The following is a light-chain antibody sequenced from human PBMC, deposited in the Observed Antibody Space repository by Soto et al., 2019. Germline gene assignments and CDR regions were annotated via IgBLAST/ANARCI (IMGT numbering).Light chain of an antibody. Sequence: SYVLTQPPSVSVAPGQTATITCGGDNIGSKIVHWYQHNPGQAPVLVVHDDDDRPSGIPERFSGSNSGQTATLTISRVEAGDEADYYCQVWVGPSERIFGGATKLTVL. CDR3: QVWVGPSERI. V-gene: IGLV3-21*02. J-gene: IGLJ2*01. CDR2: DDD. CDR1: NIGSKI.